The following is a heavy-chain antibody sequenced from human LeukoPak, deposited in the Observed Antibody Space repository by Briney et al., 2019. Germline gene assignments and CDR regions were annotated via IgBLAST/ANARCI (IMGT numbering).Heavy chain of an antibody. V-gene: IGHV4-59*11. CDR1: GVSTTSHH. CDR2: IYHSGST. CDR3: F. Sequence: SETLSLTCTVSGVSTTSHHWSWIRQPPGKGLEWIGHIYHSGSTKYNPSLNSRVTLSIDTSKNQFSLKLSAVTAADTAVYLDFWGKGTAVTVSS. J-gene: IGHJ6*04.